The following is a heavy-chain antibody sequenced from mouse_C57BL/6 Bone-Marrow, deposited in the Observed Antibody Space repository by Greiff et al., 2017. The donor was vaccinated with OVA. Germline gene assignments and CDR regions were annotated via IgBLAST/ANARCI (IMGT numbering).Heavy chain of an antibody. CDR1: GYSITSGYY. CDR3: ARVGYYGWYFDV. J-gene: IGHJ1*03. CDR2: ISYDGSN. Sequence: ESGPGLVKPSQSLSLTCSVTGYSITSGYYWNWIRQFPGNKLEWMGYISYDGSNNYNPSLKNRISITRDTSKNQFFLKLNSVTTEDTATYYCARVGYYGWYFDVWGTGTTVTVSS. V-gene: IGHV3-6*01. D-gene: IGHD1-1*01.